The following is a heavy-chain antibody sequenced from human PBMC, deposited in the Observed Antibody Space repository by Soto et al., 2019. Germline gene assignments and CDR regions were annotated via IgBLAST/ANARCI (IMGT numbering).Heavy chain of an antibody. D-gene: IGHD3-22*01. CDR2: IYTSGST. V-gene: IGHV4-4*07. Sequence: LSVTCTVSGGSISSYYWSWIRQPAGKGLEWIGRIYTSGSTNYNPSLKSRVTMSVDTSKNQFSLKLSSVTAADTAVYYCARDLPSQHYYDSSGFDYWGQGTLVTVSS. CDR3: ARDLPSQHYYDSSGFDY. CDR1: GGSISSYY. J-gene: IGHJ4*02.